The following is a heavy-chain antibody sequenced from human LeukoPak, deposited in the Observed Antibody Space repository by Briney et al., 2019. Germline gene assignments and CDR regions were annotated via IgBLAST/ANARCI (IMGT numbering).Heavy chain of an antibody. CDR1: GFTFSSFG. V-gene: IGHV3-33*01. CDR2: IWYDGTNK. Sequence: GGSLRLSCAASGFTFSSFGMHWVRQAPGKGLEWGAVIWYDGTNKYYADSVKGRFTISRDNSKNTLYLQMNSLRAEDTAIYYCARDVVPMVRGVPQGIDYWGQGSLVTVSS. CDR3: ARDVVPMVRGVPQGIDY. D-gene: IGHD3-10*01. J-gene: IGHJ4*02.